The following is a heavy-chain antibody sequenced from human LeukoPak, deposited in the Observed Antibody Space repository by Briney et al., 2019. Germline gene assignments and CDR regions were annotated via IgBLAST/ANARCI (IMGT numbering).Heavy chain of an antibody. CDR3: ARVSLYYYDSSGYYYTPPYDAFDI. V-gene: IGHV1-46*01. J-gene: IGHJ3*02. D-gene: IGHD3-22*01. CDR1: GYTFTSYY. CDR2: INPSGGST. Sequence: GASVKVSCKASGYTFTSYYMHWVRQAPEQGLEWMGIINPSGGSTSYAQKFQGRVTMTRDTSISTAYMELSRLRSDDTAVYYCARVSLYYYDSSGYYYTPPYDAFDIWGQGTMVTVSS.